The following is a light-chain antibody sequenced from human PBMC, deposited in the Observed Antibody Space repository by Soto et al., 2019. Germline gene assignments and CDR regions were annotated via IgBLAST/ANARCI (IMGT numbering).Light chain of an antibody. V-gene: IGKV1-5*01. CDR3: QQYNSYSPLT. CDR1: QSISSW. CDR2: DAS. J-gene: IGKJ1*01. Sequence: DIPMTQSPSTLSASVGDRVTITCRASQSISSWLAWYQQKPGKAPKLLIYDASSLESGVPSRFSGSGSGTEFTLIISSLQPDDFATYYCQQYNSYSPLTFGQGTKVEIK.